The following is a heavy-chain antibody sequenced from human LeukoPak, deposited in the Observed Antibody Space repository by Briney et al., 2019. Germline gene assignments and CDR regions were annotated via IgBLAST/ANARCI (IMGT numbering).Heavy chain of an antibody. Sequence: SETLSLTCTVSGGSISSYYWGWIRQPPGKGLEWIGSIYYSGSTYYNPSLKSRVTISVDTSKNQFSLKLSSVTAADTAVYYCARHSLRFHWFDPWGQGTLVTVSS. CDR2: IYYSGST. J-gene: IGHJ5*02. V-gene: IGHV4-39*01. CDR1: GGSISSYY. D-gene: IGHD5-12*01. CDR3: ARHSLRFHWFDP.